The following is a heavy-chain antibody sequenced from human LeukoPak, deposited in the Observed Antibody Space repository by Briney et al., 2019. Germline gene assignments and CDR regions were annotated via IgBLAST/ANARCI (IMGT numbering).Heavy chain of an antibody. CDR3: ARDAELVGATRAEYFQH. Sequence: PSETLSLTCAVYGGSFSGYYWSWIRQPPGKGLEWIGEINHSGSTNYNPSLKSRVTISVDTSKNQFSLKLSSVTAADTAVYYCARDAELVGATRAEYFQHWGQGTQVTVSS. D-gene: IGHD1-26*01. V-gene: IGHV4-34*01. J-gene: IGHJ1*01. CDR1: GGSFSGYY. CDR2: INHSGST.